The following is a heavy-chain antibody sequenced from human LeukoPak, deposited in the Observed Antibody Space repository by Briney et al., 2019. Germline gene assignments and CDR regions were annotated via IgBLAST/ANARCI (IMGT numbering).Heavy chain of an antibody. Sequence: GASVKVSCKASGGTFSGFAVTWVRQAPGQGLEWMGGIIPTFGSANYAQKFQGRVTITADTSTSTVYMEVSSLRSEDMAVYYCARGPFVVVPAAMLDFDYWGQGTLVTVSS. CDR1: GGTFSGFA. CDR2: IIPTFGSA. V-gene: IGHV1-69*06. CDR3: ARGPFVVVPAAMLDFDY. D-gene: IGHD2-2*01. J-gene: IGHJ4*02.